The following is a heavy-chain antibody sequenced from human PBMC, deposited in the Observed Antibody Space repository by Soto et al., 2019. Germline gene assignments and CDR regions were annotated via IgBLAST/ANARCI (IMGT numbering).Heavy chain of an antibody. CDR2: IWSDGSNK. Sequence: QVHLVESGGGVVQPGRSLRLSCAVSGLTFNTYGMHWVRQAPGKGLEWVAVIWSDGSNKYYADSVKGRFTISRDNSKNMLYLHMNSLRVEDTAVYYCASAAGAYDNWGQGTLVTVSS. J-gene: IGHJ4*02. V-gene: IGHV3-33*01. CDR1: GLTFNTYG. D-gene: IGHD1-26*01. CDR3: ASAAGAYDN.